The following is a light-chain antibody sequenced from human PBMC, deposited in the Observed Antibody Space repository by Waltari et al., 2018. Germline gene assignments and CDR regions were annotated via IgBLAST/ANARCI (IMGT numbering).Light chain of an antibody. CDR2: RND. CDR1: YSNIADNV. Sequence: QSVLTQPPSASGTPGQRVTISCSGSYSNIADNVVNWYQQLPGKAPKLLIYRNDQRPSGVPDRFSASKSGTSASLAISGLQSEDEADYYCAAWDDRMNGHWVFGGGTKVTVL. V-gene: IGLV1-44*01. CDR3: AAWDDRMNGHWV. J-gene: IGLJ3*02.